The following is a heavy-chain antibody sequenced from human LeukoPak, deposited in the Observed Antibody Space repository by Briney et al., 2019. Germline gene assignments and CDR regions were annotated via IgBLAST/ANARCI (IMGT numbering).Heavy chain of an antibody. D-gene: IGHD1-7*01. CDR1: GFTSSSYA. CDR3: ARDGRATGTTDY. J-gene: IGHJ4*02. CDR2: ISYDGSNK. Sequence: QAGGSLRLSCAASGFTSSSYAMHWVRQAPGKGLEWVAVISYDGSNKYYADSVKGRFTISRDNSKNTLYLQMNSLRAEDTAVYYCARDGRATGTTDYWGQGTLVTVSS. V-gene: IGHV3-30*01.